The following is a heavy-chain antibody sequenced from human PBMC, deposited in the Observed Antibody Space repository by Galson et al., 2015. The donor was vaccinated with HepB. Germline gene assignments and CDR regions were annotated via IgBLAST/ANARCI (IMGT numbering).Heavy chain of an antibody. CDR2: VYYNGIT. Sequence: VSGGSISSSSYYWNWIRQPPGKGLEWIGDVYYNGITTYNPSLKSRVIISVDTSKNQFSLKLSSVTAADTAVYYCAITIVVVPAAWGDTAMDHFDYWGQGTLVTVSS. V-gene: IGHV4-61*05. J-gene: IGHJ4*02. CDR1: GGSISSSSYY. D-gene: IGHD2-2*01. CDR3: AITIVVVPAAWGDTAMDHFDY.